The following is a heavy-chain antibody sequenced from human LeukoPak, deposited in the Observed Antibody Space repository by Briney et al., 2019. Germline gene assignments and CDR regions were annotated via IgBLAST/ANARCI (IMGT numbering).Heavy chain of an antibody. D-gene: IGHD3-9*01. J-gene: IGHJ4*02. CDR2: IGSAGDT. CDR3: ARGNILTSYDY. CDR1: GFTFSSYD. Sequence: GGSLRLSCAASGFTFSSYDMHWVRQATGKGLEWVSAIGSAGDTYYSGSVKGRFTISRENAKNSLYLQMNSLRAGDTAVYYCARGNILTSYDYWGQGTLVTVSS. V-gene: IGHV3-13*04.